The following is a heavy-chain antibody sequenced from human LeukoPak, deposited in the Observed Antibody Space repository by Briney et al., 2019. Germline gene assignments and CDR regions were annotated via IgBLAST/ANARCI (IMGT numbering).Heavy chain of an antibody. D-gene: IGHD3-22*01. CDR2: IHYSVTT. J-gene: IGHJ4*02. Sequence: SETLSLTCTVSGDSISSHYWSWIRQPPGKGLEWIGYIHYSVTTNYNPSLKSRIAISVDTSKNQFSLKLTSVTAADPAVYYCARLHYDTSGLYYYFDYWGQGTLVTVSS. V-gene: IGHV4-59*08. CDR1: GDSISSHY. CDR3: ARLHYDTSGLYYYFDY.